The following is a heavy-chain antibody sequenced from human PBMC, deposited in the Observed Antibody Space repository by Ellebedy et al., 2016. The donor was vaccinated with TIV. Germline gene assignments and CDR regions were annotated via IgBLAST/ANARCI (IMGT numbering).Heavy chain of an antibody. CDR1: GGTFSTYA. CDR3: ARGLGYHDTSGYYL. Sequence: ASVKVSCKASGGTFSTYAISWVRQAPGQGLEWMGGIIGMFGTTSYAQKFQGRVTIIADESTSTAYMELSSLRSEDTAVYYCARGLGYHDTSGYYLWGRGTLVTVSA. J-gene: IGHJ4*02. V-gene: IGHV1-69*13. CDR2: IIGMFGTT. D-gene: IGHD3-22*01.